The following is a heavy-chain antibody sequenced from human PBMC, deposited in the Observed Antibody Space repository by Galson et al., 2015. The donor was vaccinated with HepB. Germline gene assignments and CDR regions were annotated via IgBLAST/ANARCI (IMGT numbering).Heavy chain of an antibody. V-gene: IGHV3-15*07. J-gene: IGHJ3*02. D-gene: IGHD3-10*01. CDR2: VKSKTDGGTT. Sequence: NWVRQAPGKGLEWVGRVKSKTDGGTTDYAAPVKGRFTISRDDSKNTLYLQMNSLKTEDTAVYYCTTDLMVRGDAFDIWGQGTMVTVSS. CDR3: TTDLMVRGDAFDI.